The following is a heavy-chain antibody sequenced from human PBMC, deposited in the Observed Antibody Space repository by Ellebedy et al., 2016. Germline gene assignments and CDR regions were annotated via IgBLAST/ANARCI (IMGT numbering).Heavy chain of an antibody. V-gene: IGHV1-2*02. CDR3: TRGFSIAVAGNWFDP. CDR2: INPNSGGT. D-gene: IGHD6-19*01. CDR1: GYIFTGYY. Sequence: ASVKDSCKASGYIFTGYYMHWVRQAPGQGLEWMAWINPNSGGTKYAQQFQGRVTLTRDTSINTAYMELSSLRSDDTAVYYCTRGFSIAVAGNWFDPWGQGTLVTVSS. J-gene: IGHJ5*02.